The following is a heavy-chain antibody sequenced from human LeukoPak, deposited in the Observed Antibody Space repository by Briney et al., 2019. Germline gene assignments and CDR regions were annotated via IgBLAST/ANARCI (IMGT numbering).Heavy chain of an antibody. J-gene: IGHJ6*03. Sequence: SETLSLTCTVSGGSISSSSYYWGWIRQPPGKGLEWIGSIYYSGSTYYNPSLKSRVTMSVDTSKNQFSLKLSSVTAADTAVYYCARSHRGYYYDNSGYYQDYYYYMDVWGKGTTVTVSS. CDR1: GGSISSSSYY. CDR2: IYYSGST. V-gene: IGHV4-39*07. CDR3: ARSHRGYYYDNSGYYQDYYYYMDV. D-gene: IGHD3-22*01.